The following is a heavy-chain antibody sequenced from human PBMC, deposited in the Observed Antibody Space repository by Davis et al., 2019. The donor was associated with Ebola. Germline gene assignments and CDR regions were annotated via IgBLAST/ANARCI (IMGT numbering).Heavy chain of an antibody. CDR1: GYSFTSYG. Sequence: AASVKVSCKGSGYSFTSYGISWVRQAPGQGLEWMGWISAYNGNTNYAQKLQGRVTMTTDTSTSTAYMELRSLRSDDTAVYYCARVIGDFYYYGMDVWGQGTTVTVSS. CDR3: ARVIGDFYYYGMDV. D-gene: IGHD2-21*01. J-gene: IGHJ6*02. V-gene: IGHV1-18*01. CDR2: ISAYNGNT.